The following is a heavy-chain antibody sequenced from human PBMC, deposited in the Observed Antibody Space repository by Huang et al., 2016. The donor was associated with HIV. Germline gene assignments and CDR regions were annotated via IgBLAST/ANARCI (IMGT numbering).Heavy chain of an antibody. V-gene: IGHV3-30*02. J-gene: IGHJ6*03. CDR2: VRPNENTK. Sequence: QVQLVDSGGGVVQPGGSLRLSCAASGFTFSSYGMHWVRRAPGKGMEWVACVRPNENTKYYAASVRGRFTISRDTSKNTLYLQMNSLRPDDTAVYYCAKDKGYYYYMDVWGKGTTVTVS. CDR1: GFTFSSYG. CDR3: AKDKGYYYYMDV.